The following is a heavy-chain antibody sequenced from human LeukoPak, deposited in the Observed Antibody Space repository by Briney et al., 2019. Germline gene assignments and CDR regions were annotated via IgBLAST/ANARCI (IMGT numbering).Heavy chain of an antibody. V-gene: IGHV3-7*03. CDR3: ARGHYDILTGYYDHYYYGMDV. Sequence: TGGSLRLSCAASGITFSSYWMSWVRQAPGKGLEWVANIKQDGSEKYYVDSVKGRFTISRDNSKNTLYLQMNSLRAEDTAVYYCARGHYDILTGYYDHYYYGMDVWGQGTTVTVSS. CDR1: GITFSSYW. D-gene: IGHD3-9*01. CDR2: IKQDGSEK. J-gene: IGHJ6*02.